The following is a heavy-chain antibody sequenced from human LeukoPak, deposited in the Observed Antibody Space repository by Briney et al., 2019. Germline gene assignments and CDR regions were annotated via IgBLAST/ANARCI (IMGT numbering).Heavy chain of an antibody. J-gene: IGHJ4*02. CDR2: INPNSGGT. Sequence: ASVKVSCKASGYTFTSYYMHWVRQAPGQGLEWMGWINPNSGGTNYAQKFQGRVTMTRDTSISTAYMELSRLRSDDTAVYYCYLTPYCTNGVCYYHYWGQGTLVTVSS. V-gene: IGHV1-2*02. CDR1: GYTFTSYY. D-gene: IGHD2-8*01. CDR3: YLTPYCTNGVCYYHY.